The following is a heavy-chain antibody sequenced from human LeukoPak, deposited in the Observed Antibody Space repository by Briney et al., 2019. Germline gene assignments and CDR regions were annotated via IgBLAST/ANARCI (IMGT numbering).Heavy chain of an antibody. D-gene: IGHD3-22*01. CDR2: ITSSSSYI. CDR1: GFAFSIYA. Sequence: GGSLRLSCAASGFAFSIYAMSWVRQAPGKGLEWVSSITSSSSYIYYADSVKGRFTISRDNAKNSLYLQMNSLRAEDTAVYYCARHVVAVGFDYWGQGTLVTVSS. J-gene: IGHJ4*02. CDR3: ARHVVAVGFDY. V-gene: IGHV3-21*01.